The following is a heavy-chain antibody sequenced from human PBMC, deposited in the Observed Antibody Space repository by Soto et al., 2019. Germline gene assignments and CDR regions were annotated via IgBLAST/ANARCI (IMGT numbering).Heavy chain of an antibody. CDR3: ASSAQAPVDYGDYVGDLYYFGY. V-gene: IGHV1-69*02. Sequence: QVQLVQSGAEVKKPGSSVKVSCKASGGTFSSYTISWVRQAPGQGLEWMGRIIPILGIANYAQKFQGRVTITADKCTSTVYIELGSLRSEDSGVYYCASSAQAPVDYGDYVGDLYYFGYWGQGTLVTVSS. CDR2: IIPILGIA. J-gene: IGHJ4*02. D-gene: IGHD4-17*01. CDR1: GGTFSSYT.